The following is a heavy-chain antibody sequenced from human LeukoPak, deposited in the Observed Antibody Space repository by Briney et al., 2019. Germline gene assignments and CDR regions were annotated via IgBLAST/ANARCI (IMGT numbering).Heavy chain of an antibody. Sequence: PGGSLRLSRAASGFTFSSYSMNWVRQAPGKGLEWVSSISSSRSYIYYADSVKGRFTISRDNAKNSLYLQMNSLRAEDTAIYYCARVSYVRGVTVYYFDHWGQGTLVTVSS. CDR2: ISSSRSYI. CDR3: ARVSYVRGVTVYYFDH. J-gene: IGHJ4*02. V-gene: IGHV3-21*01. CDR1: GFTFSSYS. D-gene: IGHD3-10*02.